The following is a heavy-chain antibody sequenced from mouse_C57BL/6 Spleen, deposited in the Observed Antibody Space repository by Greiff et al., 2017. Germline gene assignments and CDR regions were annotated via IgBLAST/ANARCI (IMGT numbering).Heavy chain of an antibody. J-gene: IGHJ1*03. Sequence: EVHLVESGGGLVQPGGSLKLSCAASGFTFSDYYMYWVRQTPEKRLEWVAYISNGGGSTYYPDTVKGRFTISRDNAKNTLYLQMSRLKSEDTAMYYCARQDGYYWYFDVWGTGTTVTVSS. V-gene: IGHV5-12*01. CDR1: GFTFSDYY. CDR3: ARQDGYYWYFDV. CDR2: ISNGGGST. D-gene: IGHD2-3*01.